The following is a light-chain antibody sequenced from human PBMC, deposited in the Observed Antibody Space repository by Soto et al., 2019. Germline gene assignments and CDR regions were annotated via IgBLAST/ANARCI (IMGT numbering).Light chain of an antibody. J-gene: IGLJ2*01. CDR2: DGS. CDR1: SCDVGGYNP. V-gene: IGLV2-23*03. CDR3: CSYAGSSTFVV. Sequence: QSALTQPASVSGSPGQSITISCSGTSCDVGGYNPVSWYQQHPGKAPKLMIYDGSKRPSGVSNRFSGSKSGNTASLTISGLQAEDEADYYCCSYAGSSTFVVFGGGTKLTVL.